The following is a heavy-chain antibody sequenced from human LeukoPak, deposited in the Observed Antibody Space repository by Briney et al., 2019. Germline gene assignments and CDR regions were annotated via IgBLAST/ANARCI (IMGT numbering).Heavy chain of an antibody. Sequence: ASVKVSCKASGYTFTGYYMHWVRQAPGQGLEWMGWINPNSGGTNYAQKFQGRVTMTRDTSIRTAYMELSRLRSDDTAVYYCARDLSSSWFEWFDPWGQGTLVTVSS. CDR2: INPNSGGT. J-gene: IGHJ5*02. CDR3: ARDLSSSWFEWFDP. CDR1: GYTFTGYY. V-gene: IGHV1-2*02. D-gene: IGHD3-10*01.